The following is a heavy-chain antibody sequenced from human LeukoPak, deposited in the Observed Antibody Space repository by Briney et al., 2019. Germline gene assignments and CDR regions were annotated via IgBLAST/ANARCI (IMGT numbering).Heavy chain of an antibody. CDR1: GGSFSGYY. CDR3: ARANPYMEWGSRGNFDY. CDR2: INHSGST. V-gene: IGHV4-34*01. J-gene: IGHJ4*02. D-gene: IGHD3-3*01. Sequence: KPSETLSLTCAVYGGSFSGYYWSWIRQPPGKGLEWIGEINHSGSTNYNPSLKSRVTISVDTSKNQFSLKLSSVTAADTAVYYCARANPYMEWGSRGNFDYWGQGTLATVSS.